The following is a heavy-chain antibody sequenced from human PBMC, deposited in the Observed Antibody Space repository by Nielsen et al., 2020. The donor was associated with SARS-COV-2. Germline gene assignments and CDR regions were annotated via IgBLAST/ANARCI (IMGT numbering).Heavy chain of an antibody. Sequence: SETLSLTCTVSGDSINSGGYYWSWIRHHPGKGLEWMGYIYYKGSTSYNPSLKSRLTISVDTSNNQFSLRLSSVTAADTATYYCARGLGYSVHFDSWGQGTLVTVSS. CDR3: ARGLGYSVHFDS. J-gene: IGHJ4*02. CDR1: GDSINSGGYY. D-gene: IGHD5/OR15-5a*01. V-gene: IGHV4-31*03. CDR2: IYYKGST.